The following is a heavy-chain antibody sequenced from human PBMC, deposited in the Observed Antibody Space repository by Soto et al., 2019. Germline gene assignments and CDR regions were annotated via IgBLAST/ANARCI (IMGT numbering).Heavy chain of an antibody. CDR1: GFTFGSYG. D-gene: IGHD5-12*01. V-gene: IGHV3-30*18. J-gene: IGHJ3*02. CDR3: AKDNGSGCDWLRVGDSSDI. CDR2: ISYDGSNK. Sequence: QVQLVESGGGVVQPGRSLRLSCAASGFTFGSYGMDWVRQAPGKGLAWVAVISYDGSNKYYADSVKGRLTISRDNSKNTRYLQMNSLRGEDTAVYYCAKDNGSGCDWLRVGDSSDIWGQGTMVTVSS.